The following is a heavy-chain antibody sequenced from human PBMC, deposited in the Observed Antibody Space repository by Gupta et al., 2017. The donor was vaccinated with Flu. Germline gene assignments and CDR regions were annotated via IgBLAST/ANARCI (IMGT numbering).Heavy chain of an antibody. Sequence: QITLKESGPTLVKPTQTLTLTCTFSGFSLSTSGVGVGWIRQPPGKALEWLALIYWNDDKRYSPSLKSRLTITKDTSKNQVVLTMTNMDPVDTATYYCAHRVGATRGPVFDYWGQGTLVTVSS. D-gene: IGHD1-26*01. CDR2: IYWNDDK. CDR1: GFSLSTSGVG. J-gene: IGHJ4*02. CDR3: AHRVGATRGPVFDY. V-gene: IGHV2-5*01.